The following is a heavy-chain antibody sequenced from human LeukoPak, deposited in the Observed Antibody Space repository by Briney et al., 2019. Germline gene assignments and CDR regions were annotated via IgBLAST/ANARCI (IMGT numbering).Heavy chain of an antibody. V-gene: IGHV3-23*01. CDR3: AKGSRHDFWSGYYRGVFDY. Sequence: GGSLRLSCAASGFTFSSYAMSWVRQAPGKGLEWVSVISGSGGSTYYADSVKGRFTISRDNSKNMLYLQMNSLRAEDTAVYYCAKGSRHDFWSGYYRGVFDYWGQGTLVTVSS. J-gene: IGHJ4*02. CDR1: GFTFSSYA. D-gene: IGHD3-3*01. CDR2: ISGSGGST.